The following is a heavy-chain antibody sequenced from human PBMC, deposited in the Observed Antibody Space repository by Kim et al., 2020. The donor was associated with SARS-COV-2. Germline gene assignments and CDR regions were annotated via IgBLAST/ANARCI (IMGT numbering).Heavy chain of an antibody. CDR3: ARLNVDTAMVKGYYFDY. J-gene: IGHJ4*02. D-gene: IGHD5-18*01. V-gene: IGHV1-69*01. Sequence: FQGRVTITEDESTSTAYMELSSLRSEDTAVYYCARLNVDTAMVKGYYFDYWGQGTLVTVSS.